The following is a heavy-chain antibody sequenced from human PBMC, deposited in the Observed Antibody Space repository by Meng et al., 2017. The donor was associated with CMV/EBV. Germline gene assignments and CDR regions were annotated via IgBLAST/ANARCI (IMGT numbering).Heavy chain of an antibody. CDR2: ISYDGSNK. CDR3: ARELAARNWFDP. Sequence: GGSLRLSCAASGFTFSSYAMHWVRQAPGKGLEWVAVISYDGSNKYYADSVKGRFTISRDNSKNTLYLQMNSLRAEDTALYYCARELAARNWFDPWGQGTLVTVSS. D-gene: IGHD6-6*01. V-gene: IGHV3-30*04. J-gene: IGHJ5*02. CDR1: GFTFSSYA.